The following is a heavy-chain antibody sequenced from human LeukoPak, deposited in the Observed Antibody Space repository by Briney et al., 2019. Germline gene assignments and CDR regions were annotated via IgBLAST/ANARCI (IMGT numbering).Heavy chain of an antibody. J-gene: IGHJ4*02. Sequence: ASVKVSCKASGYTFTSYYMHWVRQAPGQGPEWMGIINPSGGSTRYAQKFQGRVTMTRDTSTSTVYMELNSLRSEDTAVYYCARVGASSSPLYYFDYWGQGTLVTVSS. V-gene: IGHV1-46*01. CDR3: ARVGASSSPLYYFDY. CDR1: GYTFTSYY. CDR2: INPSGGST. D-gene: IGHD6-6*01.